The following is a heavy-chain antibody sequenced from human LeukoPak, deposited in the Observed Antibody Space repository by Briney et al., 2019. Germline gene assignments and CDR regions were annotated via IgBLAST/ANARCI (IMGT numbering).Heavy chain of an antibody. D-gene: IGHD6-19*01. CDR2: INHSGST. Sequence: SETLSLTCAVYGGSFSGYYWSWIRQPPGKGLEWIGEINHSGSTNYNPSLKSRATISVDTSKNQFSLKLSSVTAADTAVYYCASSWDSSGWYGQNWGQGTLVTVSS. CDR3: ASSWDSSGWYGQN. CDR1: GGSFSGYY. J-gene: IGHJ4*02. V-gene: IGHV4-34*01.